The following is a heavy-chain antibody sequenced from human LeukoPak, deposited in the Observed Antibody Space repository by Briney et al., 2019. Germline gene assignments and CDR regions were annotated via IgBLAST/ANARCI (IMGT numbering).Heavy chain of an antibody. V-gene: IGHV3-21*06. CDR2: ISSSSIYT. Sequence: GGSLRLSCAASGFSFSSYSMNWVRQAPGKGLEWVSSISSSSIYTYYADSMKGRVTISRDNAKNSLYLQMNSLRAEDTAVYYCARGEGSGQLDLFDYWGQGTLVTVSS. CDR1: GFSFSSYS. J-gene: IGHJ4*02. CDR3: ARGEGSGQLDLFDY. D-gene: IGHD1-1*01.